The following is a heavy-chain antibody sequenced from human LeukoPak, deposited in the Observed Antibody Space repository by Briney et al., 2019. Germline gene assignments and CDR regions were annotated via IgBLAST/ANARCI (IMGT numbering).Heavy chain of an antibody. CDR2: INPNSGGT. D-gene: IGHD2-2*01. V-gene: IGHV1-2*02. Sequence: ASVKVSCKASGYTFTGYSMHWVRQAPGQGLEWMGWINPNSGGTNYAQKFQGRVTMTRDTSTSTAYMELSSLRSDDAAVYYCARSVIDIVVVPAAVIWFVPWGQGTLGTVSS. CDR1: GYTFTGYS. CDR3: ARSVIDIVVVPAAVIWFVP. J-gene: IGHJ5*02.